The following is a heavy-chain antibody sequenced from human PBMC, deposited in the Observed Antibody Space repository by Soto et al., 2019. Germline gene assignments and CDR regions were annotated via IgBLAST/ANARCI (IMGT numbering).Heavy chain of an antibody. Sequence: SVKVSCKASGGTFSSYAISWVRQAPGQGLEWMGGIIPIFGTANYAQKLQGRVTMTTDTSTSTAYMELRSLRSDDTAVYYCARVRQLVGYFYYYMDVWGKGTTVTVSS. CDR2: IIPIFGTA. CDR1: GGTFSSYA. D-gene: IGHD6-6*01. V-gene: IGHV1-69*05. CDR3: ARVRQLVGYFYYYMDV. J-gene: IGHJ6*03.